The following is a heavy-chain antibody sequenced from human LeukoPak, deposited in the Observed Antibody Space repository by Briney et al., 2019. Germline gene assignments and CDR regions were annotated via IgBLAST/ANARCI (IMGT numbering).Heavy chain of an antibody. J-gene: IGHJ4*02. CDR3: ASLAAAKPT. V-gene: IGHV4-61*02. CDR1: GGSISSGSYY. Sequence: SETLSLTCTVSGGSISSGSYYWSWIRQPAGKGLEWIGRIYTSGSTNYNPSLKSRVTMSVDTSKNQFSLKLSSVTAADTAVYYCASLAAAKPTWGQGTLVTVSS. CDR2: IYTSGST. D-gene: IGHD6-13*01.